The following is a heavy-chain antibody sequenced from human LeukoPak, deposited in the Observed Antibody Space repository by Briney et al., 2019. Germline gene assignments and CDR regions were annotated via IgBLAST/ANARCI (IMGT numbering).Heavy chain of an antibody. CDR3: ARAATLAGPFDY. J-gene: IGHJ4*01. CDR1: GFIVSSNY. V-gene: IGHV3-53*01. Sequence: PGGSLRHSCAASGFIVSSNYMSWVRQAPRKGLEWVSTIYSGGSTYYADSVKCRFTISRDNSQNTLYLQMNSLRAEDTAVYYCARAATLAGPFDYWWHGSPVTVS. D-gene: IGHD6-13*01. CDR2: IYSGGST.